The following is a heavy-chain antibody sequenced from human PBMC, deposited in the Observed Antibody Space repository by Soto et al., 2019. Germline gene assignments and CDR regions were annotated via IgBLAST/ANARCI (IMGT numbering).Heavy chain of an antibody. CDR3: VRSGTSSGRFSDY. CDR1: GYTFTSYW. V-gene: IGHV5-51*01. Sequence: GESLKISCKGSGYTFTSYWIGWVRQMPGEGLEWMGVIYPSDSDIRYSPSFQGKVTISADKSITTAYLQWSSLKAADTAMYHCVRSGTSSGRFSDYWGQGTLVTVSS. CDR2: IYPSDSDI. J-gene: IGHJ4*02. D-gene: IGHD2-15*01.